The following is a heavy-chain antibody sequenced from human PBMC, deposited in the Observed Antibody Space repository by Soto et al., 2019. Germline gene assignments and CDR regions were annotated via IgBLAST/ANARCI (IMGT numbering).Heavy chain of an antibody. CDR3: THPDRTSSPDDGFHV. CDR2: LSWDDGE. CDR1: GFALTADAVA. D-gene: IGHD6-6*01. J-gene: IGHJ3*01. Sequence: QITLKKSGPPQVYPTQTLTLTCTCSGFALTADAVAVGWVRQPPGKALEWLALLSWDDGERYNPSLKSRLTLTTDTSKNLVVRTMTNMDPVDTATYYCTHPDRTSSPDDGFHVWGHGAKVTVST. V-gene: IGHV2-5*02.